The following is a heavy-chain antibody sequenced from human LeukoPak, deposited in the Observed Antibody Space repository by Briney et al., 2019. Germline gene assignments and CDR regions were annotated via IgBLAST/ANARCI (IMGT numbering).Heavy chain of an antibody. CDR2: INPNSGGT. V-gene: IGHV1-2*02. CDR1: GYTFTGYY. CDR3: ARRYCSSTSCYTADFDY. D-gene: IGHD2-2*02. Sequence: GASVKVSCKASGYTFTGYYMHWVRRAPGQGLEWMGWINPNSGGTNYAQKFQGRVTMTRDTSISTAYMELSRLRSDDTAVYYCARRYCSSTSCYTADFDYWGQGTLVTVSS. J-gene: IGHJ4*02.